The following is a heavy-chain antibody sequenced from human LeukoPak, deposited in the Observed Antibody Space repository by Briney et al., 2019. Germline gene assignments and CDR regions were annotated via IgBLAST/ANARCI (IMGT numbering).Heavy chain of an antibody. Sequence: SETLSLTCTVSGGSISSYYWSWIRQPPGKGLEWIGYIYYSGSTNYNPSLKSRVTISVDTSKNQFSLKLSSVTAADTAVYYCAVGDYYGSGRGDYWGQGTLVTVSS. D-gene: IGHD3-10*01. V-gene: IGHV4-59*12. CDR1: GGSISSYY. J-gene: IGHJ4*02. CDR3: AVGDYYGSGRGDY. CDR2: IYYSGST.